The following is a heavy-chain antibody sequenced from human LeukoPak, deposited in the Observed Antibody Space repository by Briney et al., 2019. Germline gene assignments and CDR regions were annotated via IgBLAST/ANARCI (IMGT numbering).Heavy chain of an antibody. CDR2: ISAYNGNT. D-gene: IGHD5-18*01. Sequence: ASVKVSCKASGYTFTSYGISWVRQAPGQGLERMGWISAYNGNTNYAQKLQGRVTMTTDTSTSTAYMELRSLRSDDTAVYYCARDYVAAAMVPPAPTDWGQGTLVTVSS. CDR3: ARDYVAAAMVPPAPTD. V-gene: IGHV1-18*01. CDR1: GYTFTSYG. J-gene: IGHJ4*02.